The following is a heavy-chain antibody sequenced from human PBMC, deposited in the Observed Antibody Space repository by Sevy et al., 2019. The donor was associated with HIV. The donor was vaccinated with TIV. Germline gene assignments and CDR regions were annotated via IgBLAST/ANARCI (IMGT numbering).Heavy chain of an antibody. D-gene: IGHD1-26*01. V-gene: IGHV3-23*01. Sequence: GGSLRLSCAASGFTFSYYAMSWVRQTPGKGLQWVSGISGSGGSTDYADSVKGRFTISRDNAKNTLYLQMNSLRAEDTAVYYCAKFQDVGATFVDYWGQGTPLTVSS. CDR1: GFTFSYYA. J-gene: IGHJ4*02. CDR2: ISGSGGST. CDR3: AKFQDVGATFVDY.